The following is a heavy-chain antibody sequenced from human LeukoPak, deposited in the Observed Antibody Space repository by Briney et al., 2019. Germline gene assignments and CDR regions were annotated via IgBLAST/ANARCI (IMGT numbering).Heavy chain of an antibody. D-gene: IGHD2-2*01. CDR2: INPNSGGT. CDR3: ARGPIVVVPATRDGAFDI. V-gene: IGHV1-2*02. CDR1: GYTFTGYY. Sequence: ASVKVSCNASGYTFTGYYMHWVRQAPGQGLEWMGWINPNSGGTNYAQKFQGRVTMTRDTSISTAYMELSRLRSDDTAVYYCARGPIVVVPATRDGAFDIWGQGTMVTVSS. J-gene: IGHJ3*02.